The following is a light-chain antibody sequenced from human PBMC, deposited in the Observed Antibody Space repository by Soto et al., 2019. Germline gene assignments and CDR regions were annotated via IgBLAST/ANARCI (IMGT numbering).Light chain of an antibody. Sequence: QSALTQPASVSGSPGQSITISCTGTSSDVGGYAYVSWYQQHPGKAPKLMIYEVSNRPSGVSNRFSGSKSGNTASLTISGLQAEDEADYYCNSYTSSSTLVFGGGTQLTVL. V-gene: IGLV2-14*01. CDR2: EVS. CDR3: NSYTSSSTLV. CDR1: SSDVGGYAY. J-gene: IGLJ7*01.